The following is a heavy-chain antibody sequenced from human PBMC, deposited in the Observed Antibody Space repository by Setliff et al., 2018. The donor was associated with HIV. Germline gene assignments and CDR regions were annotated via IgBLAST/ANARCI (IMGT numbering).Heavy chain of an antibody. D-gene: IGHD6-13*01. CDR2: VYYSGRT. V-gene: IGHV4-39*01. CDR3: ARHRDPPGSSWIYYYSYMDV. CDR1: GGSISSSGPGYY. J-gene: IGHJ6*03. Sequence: SETLSLTCTVSGGSISSSGPGYYWGWVRQPPGGGLEWIGSVYYSGRTYYNPSLRSRVAISVDTSKNQLSLRLTTMTAADTAVYYCARHRDPPGSSWIYYYSYMDVWGKGTTVTVSS.